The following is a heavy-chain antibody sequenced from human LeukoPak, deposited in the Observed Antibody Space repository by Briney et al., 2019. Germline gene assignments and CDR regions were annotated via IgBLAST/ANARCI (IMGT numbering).Heavy chain of an antibody. Sequence: SETLSLTCTVSGGSINTYYWSWIRQPPGKGLEWIGYISYSGSTSYNPSLKSRVTITVDTSKNQLSLKLSPVTAADTAVYYCAREGYDSNIYYKADYWGQGTLVTVSS. CDR3: AREGYDSNIYYKADY. D-gene: IGHD3-22*01. V-gene: IGHV4-59*01. J-gene: IGHJ4*02. CDR1: GGSINTYY. CDR2: ISYSGST.